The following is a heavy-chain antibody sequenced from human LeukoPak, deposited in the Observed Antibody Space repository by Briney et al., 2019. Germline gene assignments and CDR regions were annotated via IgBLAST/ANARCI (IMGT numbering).Heavy chain of an antibody. CDR1: GFTFGSDW. D-gene: IGHD3-22*01. V-gene: IGHV3-7*01. J-gene: IGHJ4*02. CDR3: ASGYYYDSSGPPDYFDY. Sequence: GGSLRLSCAASGFTFGSDWMSWVRQAAGKGLEWVANIKQDGSEKYYADSVKGRFTISRDNAKNSVYLQMNSLRAKDTAVYYCASGYYYDSSGPPDYFDYWGQGTLVTVSS. CDR2: IKQDGSEK.